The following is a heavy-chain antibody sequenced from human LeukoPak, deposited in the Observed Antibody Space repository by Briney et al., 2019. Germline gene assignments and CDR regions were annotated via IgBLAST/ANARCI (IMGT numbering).Heavy chain of an antibody. CDR2: IYYSGST. V-gene: IGHV4-39*07. D-gene: IGHD3-3*01. CDR1: GGSISSSSYY. J-gene: IGHJ4*02. CDR3: ARAFYYDFWSGIEWLPAYYFDY. Sequence: SETLSLTCTVSGGSISSSSYYWGWIRQPPGKGLEWIGSIYYSGSTYYNPSLKSRVTLSVDTSKNQFSVRLSSVTAADAAIYYCARAFYYDFWSGIEWLPAYYFDYWGQGTLVTVSS.